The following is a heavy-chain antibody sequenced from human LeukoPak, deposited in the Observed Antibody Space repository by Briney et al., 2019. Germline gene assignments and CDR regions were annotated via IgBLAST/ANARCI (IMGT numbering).Heavy chain of an antibody. D-gene: IGHD6-19*01. CDR2: IIPIFGTA. V-gene: IGHV1-69*01. Sequence: GASVTVSCKASGGTFSSYAISWVRQAPGQGLEWMGGIIPIFGTANYAQKFQGRVTITADESTSTAYMELSSLRSEDTAVYYCARDRSSGSYTYWGQGTLVTVSS. J-gene: IGHJ4*02. CDR1: GGTFSSYA. CDR3: ARDRSSGSYTY.